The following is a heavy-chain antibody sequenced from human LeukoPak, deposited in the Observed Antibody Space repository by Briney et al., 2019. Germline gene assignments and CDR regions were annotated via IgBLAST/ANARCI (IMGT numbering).Heavy chain of an antibody. CDR2: IDGSCGST. V-gene: IGHV3-23*01. CDR1: GFTFSSYV. J-gene: IGHJ4*02. CDR3: PKDSSRSGNYYNPFAY. D-gene: IGHD3-10*01. Sequence: GGSLRLSCAASGFTFSSYVMSGVGQARGKGREWVGGIDGSCGSTYYADSVKARFTISRDHSHFTLYLQMTSLSAEDTAVYYCPKDSSRSGNYYNPFAYWGQGALVTVS.